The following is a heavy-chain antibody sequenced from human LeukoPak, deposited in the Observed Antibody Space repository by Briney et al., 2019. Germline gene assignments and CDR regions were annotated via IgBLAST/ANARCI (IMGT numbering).Heavy chain of an antibody. D-gene: IGHD3-16*01. CDR2: INHSGGT. CDR1: GGSISSYY. J-gene: IGHJ6*03. Sequence: SETLSLTCTVSGGSISSYYWSWIRQPPGKGLEWIGEINHSGGTNYNPSLKSRVTISVDTSKNQFSLKLSSVTAADTAVYYCARVKDPGGYYYYYYMDVWGKGTTVTVSS. V-gene: IGHV4-34*01. CDR3: ARVKDPGGYYYYYYMDV.